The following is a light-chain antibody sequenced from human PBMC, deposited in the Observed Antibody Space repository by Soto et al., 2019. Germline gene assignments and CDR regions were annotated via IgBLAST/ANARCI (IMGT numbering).Light chain of an antibody. J-gene: IGLJ3*02. Sequence: QSVLTQPASVSGSPGQSITISCTGTSSDVGGYKDVSWYQQHPGTAPKLMIYEVSNRPSGVSNRFSGSKSGNTASLTISGLQAEDEADYYCRSYTSTSTWVFGGGTKLTVL. V-gene: IGLV2-14*01. CDR1: SSDVGGYKD. CDR3: RSYTSTSTWV. CDR2: EVS.